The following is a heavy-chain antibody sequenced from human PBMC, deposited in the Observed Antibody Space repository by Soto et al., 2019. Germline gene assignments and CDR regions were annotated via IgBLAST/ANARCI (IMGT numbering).Heavy chain of an antibody. CDR3: ARRFGGYSYGYVDY. CDR2: IFYSGST. J-gene: IGHJ4*02. Sequence: PSETLSLTCTVSGGSISSSSYYWGWIRQPRGKGLEWIGSIFYSGSTYYNPSLQSRVTISVDTSKNQFSLKLSSVTAADTAVYYCARRFGGYSYGYVDYWGQGTLVTVSS. CDR1: GGSISSSSYY. V-gene: IGHV4-39*01. D-gene: IGHD5-18*01.